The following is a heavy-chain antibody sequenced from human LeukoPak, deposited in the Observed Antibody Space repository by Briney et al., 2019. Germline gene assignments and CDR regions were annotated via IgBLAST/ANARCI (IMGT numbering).Heavy chain of an antibody. V-gene: IGHV3-21*01. J-gene: IGHJ3*02. CDR2: ISSSSYI. CDR1: GFTFSSYA. CDR3: ARDLSEGTYYYGAFDI. D-gene: IGHD3-22*01. Sequence: PGGSLRLSCAASGFTFSSYAMSWVRQAPGKGLEWVSSISSSSYIYYADSVKGRFTISRDNAKDSLYLQMNSLRAEDTAVYYCARDLSEGTYYYGAFDIWGQGTMVTVSS.